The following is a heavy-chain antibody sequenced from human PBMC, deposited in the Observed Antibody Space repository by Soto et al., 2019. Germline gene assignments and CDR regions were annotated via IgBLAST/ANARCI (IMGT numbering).Heavy chain of an antibody. CDR1: RFTFNTFA. CDR2: INAGGGNT. Sequence: PGGSLRLSCVTSRFTFNTFAMSCVRQAPGEGLEWVSAINAGGGNTHYADSVKGRFTISRDNSKNTLYLQMDSLRAEDTAVYYCAKHTYSDFWPGHYYYLDFWGQGTLVTVSS. V-gene: IGHV3-23*01. D-gene: IGHD3-3*01. J-gene: IGHJ4*02. CDR3: AKHTYSDFWPGHYYYLDF.